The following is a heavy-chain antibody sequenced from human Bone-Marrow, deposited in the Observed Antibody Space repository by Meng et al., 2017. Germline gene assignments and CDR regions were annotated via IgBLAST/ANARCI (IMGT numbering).Heavy chain of an antibody. J-gene: IGHJ4*02. CDR3: ARWAPSSRTFDY. Sequence: QVQLQQWGVGLLQPSETLSLTCAVYGGSFSGYYWSWIRQPPGKGLEWIGEINHSGSTNYNPSLKSRVTISVDTSKNQFSLKLSSVTAADTAVYYCARWAPSSRTFDYWGQGTLVTVSS. CDR2: INHSGST. D-gene: IGHD6-13*01. CDR1: GGSFSGYY. V-gene: IGHV4-34*01.